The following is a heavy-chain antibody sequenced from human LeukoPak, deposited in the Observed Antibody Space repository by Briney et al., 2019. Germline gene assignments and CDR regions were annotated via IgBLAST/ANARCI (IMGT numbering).Heavy chain of an antibody. CDR3: GGGGY. J-gene: IGHJ4*02. CDR1: EFSFSRSW. V-gene: IGHV3-7*05. Sequence: GGSLRLSCAASEFSFSRSWMNWVRQAPGKGLEWVANIKQEGSAKYYVDSVEGRFTISRENAKNSLYLQMNSLRAEDTAVYYCGGGGYWGQGIQVTVSS. CDR2: IKQEGSAK. D-gene: IGHD6-25*01.